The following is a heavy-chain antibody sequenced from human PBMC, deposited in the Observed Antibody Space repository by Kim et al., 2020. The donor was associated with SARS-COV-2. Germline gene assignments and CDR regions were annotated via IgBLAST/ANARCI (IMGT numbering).Heavy chain of an antibody. Sequence: GGSLRLSCAASGFTFDDYAMHWVRQAPGKGLEWVSLISGDGGSTYYADSVKGRFTISRDNSKNSLYLQMNSLRTEDTALYYCATSIAAADYYFDYWGQGTLVTVSS. J-gene: IGHJ4*02. CDR2: ISGDGGST. CDR3: ATSIAAADYYFDY. V-gene: IGHV3-43*02. CDR1: GFTFDDYA. D-gene: IGHD6-13*01.